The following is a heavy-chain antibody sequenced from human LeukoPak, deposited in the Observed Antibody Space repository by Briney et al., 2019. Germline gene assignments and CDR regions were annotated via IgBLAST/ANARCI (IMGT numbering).Heavy chain of an antibody. V-gene: IGHV3-23*01. CDR2: ISGSGGST. CDR1: GFTFSSYS. CDR3: AKLYIAAAGTGFDY. D-gene: IGHD6-13*01. Sequence: GGSLRLSCAASGFTFSSYSMNWVRQAPGKGLEWVSAISGSGGSTYYADSVKGRFTISRDNSKNTLYLQMNSLRAEDTAVYYCAKLYIAAAGTGFDYWGQGTLVTVSS. J-gene: IGHJ4*02.